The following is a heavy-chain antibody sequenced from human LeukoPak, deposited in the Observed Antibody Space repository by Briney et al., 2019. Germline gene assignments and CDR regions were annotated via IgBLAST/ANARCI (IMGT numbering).Heavy chain of an antibody. J-gene: IGHJ6*03. Sequence: PGGSLRLSCAVSGFTFSSYWMHWVRQAPGKGLVWVSRINSDGSSTSYADSVKGRFTISRDNAKNTLYLQMNSLRAEDTAVYYCAKGRTRTSPNYMDVWGKGTTVTVSS. V-gene: IGHV3-74*01. CDR1: GFTFSSYW. CDR3: AKGRTRTSPNYMDV. D-gene: IGHD2-2*01. CDR2: INSDGSST.